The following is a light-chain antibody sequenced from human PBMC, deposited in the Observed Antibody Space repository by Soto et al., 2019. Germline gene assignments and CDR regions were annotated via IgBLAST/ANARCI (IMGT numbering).Light chain of an antibody. J-gene: IGLJ3*02. Sequence: QPVLTQSSSASASLGSSVKLTCILSSGHSTYIIAWPQQQPGKAPRFLMTLDRSGSYNRGSGVPDRFSGSSSGADRSLTISNLQFEDEGDYYCETWYSNSHKVFGGGTKLTVL. CDR3: ETWYSNSHKV. CDR2: LDRSGSY. V-gene: IGLV4-60*02. CDR1: SGHSTYI.